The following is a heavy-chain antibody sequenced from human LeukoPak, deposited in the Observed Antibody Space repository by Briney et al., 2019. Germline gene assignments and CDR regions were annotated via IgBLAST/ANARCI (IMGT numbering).Heavy chain of an antibody. V-gene: IGHV1-69*06. CDR2: IIPIFGTA. D-gene: IGHD1-26*01. CDR1: GGTFSSYA. J-gene: IGHJ4*02. Sequence: ASVKVSCKASGGTFSSYAISWVRQAPGQGLEWMGGIIPIFGTANYAQKFQGRVTITADKSTSTAYMELSSLRSEDTAVYYCARVGATTNLGDYWGQGTLVTVSS. CDR3: ARVGATTNLGDY.